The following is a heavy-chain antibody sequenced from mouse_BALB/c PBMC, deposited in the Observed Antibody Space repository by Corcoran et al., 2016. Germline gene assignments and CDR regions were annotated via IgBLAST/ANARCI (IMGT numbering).Heavy chain of an antibody. CDR3: ARNWDWFFGV. Sequence: QVQLQQSGAELMKPGASVKISCKATGFTFTSYWIEWVKQRPGHGLEWIGEIFPRSGSTNYNENFKGKATFTADTSSNTAYMQLSSLTSEDSAVYYCARNWDWFFGVWVAGTTVTVSS. D-gene: IGHD4-1*01. CDR2: IFPRSGST. V-gene: IGHV1-9*01. CDR1: GFTFTSYW. J-gene: IGHJ1*01.